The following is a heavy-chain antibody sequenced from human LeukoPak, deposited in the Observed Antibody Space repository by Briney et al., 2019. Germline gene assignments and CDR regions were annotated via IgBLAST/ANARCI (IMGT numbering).Heavy chain of an antibody. CDR1: GFPFSNYG. CDR3: ARGRSITLLRGVAMSDGFDI. J-gene: IGHJ3*02. D-gene: IGHD3-10*01. V-gene: IGHV3-21*06. CDR2: PDIRGRYV. Sequence: GGSLRLSCEASGFPFSNYGMNGVRQAPGRGLEWVSFPDIRGRYVYYGDSVKGRFTISRDNAKNLLFLQMNGLRAEDTALYYCARGRSITLLRGVAMSDGFDIWGQGAMVAVSS.